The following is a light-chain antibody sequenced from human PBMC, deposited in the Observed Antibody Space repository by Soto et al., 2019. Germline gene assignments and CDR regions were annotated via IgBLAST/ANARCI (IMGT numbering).Light chain of an antibody. Sequence: QSALTQPASVSGSPGQSITISCTGTSSDVGGYNYVSWYQQHPGKAPKLLIYDVNNWPSGVSNRFSGSKSGNTASLTISGLQAEDEADYYCTSYTTTSTVIFGGGTKVTVL. V-gene: IGLV2-14*03. CDR3: TSYTTTSTVI. CDR1: SSDVGGYNY. J-gene: IGLJ2*01. CDR2: DVN.